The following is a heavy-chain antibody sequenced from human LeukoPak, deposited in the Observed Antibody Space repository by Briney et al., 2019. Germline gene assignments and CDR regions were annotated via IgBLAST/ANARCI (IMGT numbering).Heavy chain of an antibody. CDR3: ARVRSPGRITMVRAHFDY. CDR1: GGSFSGYY. Sequence: PSETLSLTCAVYGGSFSGYYWSWIRQPPGKGLEWIGEINHSGSTNYNPSLKSRVTISVDTSKNQFSLKLSSVTAADTAVYYCARVRSPGRITMVRAHFDYWGQGTLVTVSS. V-gene: IGHV4-34*01. J-gene: IGHJ4*02. CDR2: INHSGST. D-gene: IGHD3-10*01.